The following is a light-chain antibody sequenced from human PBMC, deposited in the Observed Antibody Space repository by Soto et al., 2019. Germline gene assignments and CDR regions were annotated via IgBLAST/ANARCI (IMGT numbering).Light chain of an antibody. CDR1: SSDVGGYNH. Sequence: QSALTPPASVSGSPGQSITSSCTGTSSDVGGYNHLSWYQPHPCTAPKLMIYAVSNPPSPVSNPFSGSKSRNTATRSIPSLQAEDEADYSCSSCTSTTTRVFGTGTKVTVL. J-gene: IGLJ1*01. CDR3: SSCTSTTTRV. CDR2: AVS. V-gene: IGLV2-14*03.